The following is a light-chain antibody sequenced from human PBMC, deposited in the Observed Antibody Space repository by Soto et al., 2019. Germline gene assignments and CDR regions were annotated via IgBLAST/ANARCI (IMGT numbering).Light chain of an antibody. V-gene: IGKV3-15*01. Sequence: EIVMTQSPATLSVSPGERATLSCRASESVSNNLAWYQHKFGQAPRLLIYHASTRATGIPARFSGSGSGTELTITISSLQSEDFALYYCQQYNELPLTFGGGTKVEIK. CDR1: ESVSNN. J-gene: IGKJ4*01. CDR2: HAS. CDR3: QQYNELPLT.